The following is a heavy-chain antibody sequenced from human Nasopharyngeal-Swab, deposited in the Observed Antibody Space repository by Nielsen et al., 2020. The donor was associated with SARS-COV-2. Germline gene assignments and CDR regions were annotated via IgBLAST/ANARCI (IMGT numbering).Heavy chain of an antibody. D-gene: IGHD6-19*01. J-gene: IGHJ5*02. CDR1: GFTFSDYY. V-gene: IGHV3-11*04. Sequence: GESPKISCAASGFTFSDYYMSWIRPAPGKGLAWVSYISSSGSTIYYADSVKGRFTISRDNAKNSLYLQRNSLRAEDTAVYYCARVGGGSGWYSNWFDTWGQGTLVTVSS. CDR2: ISSSGSTI. CDR3: ARVGGGSGWYSNWFDT.